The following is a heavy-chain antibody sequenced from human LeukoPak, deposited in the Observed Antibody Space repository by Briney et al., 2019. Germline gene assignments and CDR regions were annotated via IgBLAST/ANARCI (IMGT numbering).Heavy chain of an antibody. CDR1: GFTVSSTY. Sequence: GGSLRLSCAASGFTVSSTYMSWVRQAPGKGLEWVSYIGSRGDGIAYADSVKGRFSISRDNAKNSLFLQMNSLRGEDTAIYFCAREIPGRIAADCWGQGTLVTVSS. V-gene: IGHV3-48*01. J-gene: IGHJ4*02. D-gene: IGHD2-15*01. CDR3: AREIPGRIAADC. CDR2: IGSRGDGI.